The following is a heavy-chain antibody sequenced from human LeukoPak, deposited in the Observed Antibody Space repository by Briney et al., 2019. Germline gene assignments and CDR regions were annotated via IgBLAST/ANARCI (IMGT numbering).Heavy chain of an antibody. V-gene: IGHV4-30-4*08. J-gene: IGHJ5*02. CDR2: IYYSGST. CDR3: AREGCSTSCRTTQNWFDP. D-gene: IGHD2-2*01. CDR1: GGSISSGDYY. Sequence: MPSETLSLTCTVSGGSISSGDYYWSWIRQPPGKGLEWIGYIYYSGSTYYNPSLKSRVTISVDTSKNQFSLKLSSVTAADTAVYYCAREGCSTSCRTTQNWFDPWGQGTLVTVSS.